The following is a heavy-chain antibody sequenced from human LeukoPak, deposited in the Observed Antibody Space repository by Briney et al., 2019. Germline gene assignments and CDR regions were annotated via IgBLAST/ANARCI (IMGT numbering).Heavy chain of an antibody. D-gene: IGHD6-19*01. CDR3: ARDSSGWYGAAFDI. CDR2: ISSSGSYI. CDR1: GFTFSGYS. J-gene: IGHJ3*02. V-gene: IGHV3-21*01. Sequence: GGSLRLSCAASGFTFSGYSMNWVRQAPGKGLEWVSCISSSGSYIYYADSVKGRFTSSRDNGKNSLYLQMNSLRAEDTAVYYCARDSSGWYGAAFDIWGQGTMVTVSS.